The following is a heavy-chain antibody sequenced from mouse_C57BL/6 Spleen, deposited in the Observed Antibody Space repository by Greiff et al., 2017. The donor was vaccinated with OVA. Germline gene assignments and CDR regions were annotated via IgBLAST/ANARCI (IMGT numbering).Heavy chain of an antibody. V-gene: IGHV3-6*01. CDR1: GYSITSGYY. CDR2: ISYDGSN. CDR3: ARGDPTVVAPDY. D-gene: IGHD1-1*01. J-gene: IGHJ2*01. Sequence: EVQLVESGPGLVKPSQSLSLTCSVTGYSITSGYYWNWIRQFPGNKLEWMGYISYDGSNNYNPSLKNRISITRDTSKNQFFLKLNSVTTEDTATYYCARGDPTVVAPDYWGQGTTLTVSS.